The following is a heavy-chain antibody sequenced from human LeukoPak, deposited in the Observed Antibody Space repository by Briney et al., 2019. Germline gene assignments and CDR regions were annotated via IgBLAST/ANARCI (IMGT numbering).Heavy chain of an antibody. J-gene: IGHJ6*03. D-gene: IGHD3-9*01. CDR2: ISSSSSYI. Sequence: PGGSLRLSCAASGFTFSSYSMNWVRQAPGKGLEWVSSISSSSSYIYYADSVKGRFTISRDNAKNSLYLQMNSLRAEDTAVYYCARDGYFGSDSVTGAGALGDYYMDVWGKGTTVAISS. CDR3: ARDGYFGSDSVTGAGALGDYYMDV. V-gene: IGHV3-21*01. CDR1: GFTFSSYS.